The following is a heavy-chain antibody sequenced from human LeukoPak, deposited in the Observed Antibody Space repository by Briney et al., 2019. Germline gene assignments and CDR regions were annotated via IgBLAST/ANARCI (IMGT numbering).Heavy chain of an antibody. Sequence: KIGESLKISCKGSGYSFTSYWIGWVRQMPGKGLEWMGIIYPGDSDTRYSPSFQGQVTISADKSISTAYLHWNSLKASDTAMYYCAKGLGSGSYYPHYWGQGTLVTVSS. CDR1: GYSFTSYW. CDR3: AKGLGSGSYYPHY. V-gene: IGHV5-51*01. J-gene: IGHJ4*02. D-gene: IGHD3-10*01. CDR2: IYPGDSDT.